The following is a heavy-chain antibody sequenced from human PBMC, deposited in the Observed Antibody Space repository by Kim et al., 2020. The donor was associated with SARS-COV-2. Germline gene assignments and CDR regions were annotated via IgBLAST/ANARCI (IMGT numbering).Heavy chain of an antibody. V-gene: IGHV3-9*01. J-gene: IGHJ4*02. CDR3: AKDIQHRGYSYGYHY. CDR2: ISWNSGSI. CDR1: GFTFDDYA. Sequence: SLRLSCAASGFTFDDYAMHWVRQAPGKGLEWVSGISWNSGSIGYADSVKGRFTISRDNAKNSLYLQMNSLRAEDTALYYCAKDIQHRGYSYGYHYWGQGTLVTVSS. D-gene: IGHD5-18*01.